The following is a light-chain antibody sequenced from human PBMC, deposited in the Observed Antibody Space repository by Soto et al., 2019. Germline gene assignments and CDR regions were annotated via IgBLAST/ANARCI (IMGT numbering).Light chain of an antibody. V-gene: IGKV1-27*01. CDR1: QGISNY. CDR2: AAS. Sequence: DIQMTQSPSSLSASVGDRVTITCRASQGISNYLAWYQQKPGKVPKLLIYAASTLQSGVPSRFSGSGSGTDFTLTISSLQPEDVATYYCQKYYSALIFTFGPGTKVDIK. CDR3: QKYYSALIFT. J-gene: IGKJ3*01.